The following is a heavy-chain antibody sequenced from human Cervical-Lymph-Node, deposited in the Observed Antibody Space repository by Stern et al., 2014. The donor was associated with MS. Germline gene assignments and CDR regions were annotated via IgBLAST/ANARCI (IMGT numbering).Heavy chain of an antibody. D-gene: IGHD7-27*01. J-gene: IGHJ4*02. CDR3: ARASGTGGFRMEN. CDR1: GFTFSSCA. V-gene: IGHV3-33*01. Sequence: VQLVESGGGVVQPGRSLRLSCAASGFTFSSCAMHWVRQAPGKGLEWVAVIWSDGSYQYYGDSVKGRFTISRDNSKNTLYLQMNSLRAEDTAIYYCARASGTGGFRMENWGQGTLVTVSS. CDR2: IWSDGSYQ.